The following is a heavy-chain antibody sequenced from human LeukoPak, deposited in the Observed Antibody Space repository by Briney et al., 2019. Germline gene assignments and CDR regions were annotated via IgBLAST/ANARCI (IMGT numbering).Heavy chain of an antibody. CDR2: ISYDGSNK. CDR3: AKDGELRYYGMDV. J-gene: IGHJ6*02. V-gene: IGHV3-30*18. CDR1: GFTFSSYG. D-gene: IGHD1-26*01. Sequence: GGSLRLSCAASGFTFSSYGMHWVRQAPGKGLEWVAVISYDGSNKYYADSVKGRFTISRDNSKNTLYPQMNSLRAEDTAVYYCAKDGELRYYGMDVWGQGTTVTVSS.